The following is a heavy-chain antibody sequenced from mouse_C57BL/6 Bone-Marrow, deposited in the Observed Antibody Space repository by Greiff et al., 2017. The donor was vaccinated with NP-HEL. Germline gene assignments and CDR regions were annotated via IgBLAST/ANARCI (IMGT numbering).Heavy chain of an antibody. CDR1: GFSLTSYG. J-gene: IGHJ3*01. CDR2: IWRGGST. Sequence: VQGVESGPGLVQPSQSLSITCTVSGFSLTSYGVHWVRQSPGKGLEWLGVIWRGGSTDYNAAFMSRLSITKDNSKSQVFFKMNSLQADDTAIYYCAISYGSSPWFAYWGQGTLVTVSA. D-gene: IGHD1-1*01. CDR3: AISYGSSPWFAY. V-gene: IGHV2-5*01.